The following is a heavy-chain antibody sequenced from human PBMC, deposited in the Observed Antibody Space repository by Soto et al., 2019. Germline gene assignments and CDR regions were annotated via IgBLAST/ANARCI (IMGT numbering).Heavy chain of an antibody. J-gene: IGHJ6*02. CDR2: IIPIFGTA. V-gene: IGHV1-69*13. CDR1: GGTFSSYA. CDR3: ARRQFPYYYYGMDV. Sequence: EASVKVSCKASGGTFSSYAISWVRQAPGQGLEWMGGIIPIFGTANYAQKFQGRVTITADESTSTAYMELSSLRSEDTAVYYCARRQFPYYYYGMDVWGQGTTVTVSS.